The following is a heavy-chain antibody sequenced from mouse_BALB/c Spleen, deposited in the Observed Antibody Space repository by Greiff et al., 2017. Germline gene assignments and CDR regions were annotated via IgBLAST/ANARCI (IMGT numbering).Heavy chain of an antibody. CDR3: VGGYPFAY. CDR2: IYPYNGGT. Sequence: EVKLMESGPELVKPGASVKISCKASGYTFTDYNMHWVKQSHGKSLEWIGYIYPYNGGTGYNQKFKSKATLTVDNSSSTAYMELRSLTSEDSAVYYCVGGYPFAYWGQGTLVTVSA. CDR1: GYTFTDYN. D-gene: IGHD2-2*01. J-gene: IGHJ3*01. V-gene: IGHV1S29*02.